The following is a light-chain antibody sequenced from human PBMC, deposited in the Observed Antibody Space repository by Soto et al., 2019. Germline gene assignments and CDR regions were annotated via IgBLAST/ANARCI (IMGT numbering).Light chain of an antibody. CDR3: QTWGTDVV. V-gene: IGLV4-69*02. CDR2: LNSDGSH. CDR1: SGHSHYV. J-gene: IGLJ2*01. Sequence: QLVLTQSPSASASLGASVKLTCSLSSGHSHYVIAWHQQQPHRAPRYLMRLNSDGSHDRGDGIPDRFSGSSSGTERYLTISSLQSDDEGDYYCQTWGTDVVFGGGTKLTVL.